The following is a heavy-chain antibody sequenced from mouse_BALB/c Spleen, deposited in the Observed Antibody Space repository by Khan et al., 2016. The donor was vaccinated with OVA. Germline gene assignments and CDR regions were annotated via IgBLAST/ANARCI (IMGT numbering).Heavy chain of an antibody. V-gene: IGHV2-6-5*01. CDR1: GFSLSDYG. D-gene: IGHD1-1*02. J-gene: IGHJ4*01. CDR2: IWGGGST. Sequence: VQLQESGPGLVAPSQSLSITCTVSGFSLSDYGVSWIRQPPGKGLEWMGVIWGGGSTYYNYAFNSRLTTRQDNPTNQVFLKMYSLQTDDKAISYCAKGLWSYYFSFAYWGQGTSGTVSS. CDR3: AKGLWSYYFSFAY.